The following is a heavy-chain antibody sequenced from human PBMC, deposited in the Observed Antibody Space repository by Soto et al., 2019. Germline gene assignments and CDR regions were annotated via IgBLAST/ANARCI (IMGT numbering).Heavy chain of an antibody. J-gene: IGHJ4*02. Sequence: SLRLSCAASGFTFSNAWMSWVRQAPGKGLEWVGRIKSKTDGGTTDYAAPVKGRFTISRDDSKNTLYLQMNSLKTEDTAVYYCTTIDYYDSSGYYPQDYWGQGTLVTVSS. CDR2: IKSKTDGGTT. D-gene: IGHD3-22*01. CDR1: GFTFSNAW. CDR3: TTIDYYDSSGYYPQDY. V-gene: IGHV3-15*01.